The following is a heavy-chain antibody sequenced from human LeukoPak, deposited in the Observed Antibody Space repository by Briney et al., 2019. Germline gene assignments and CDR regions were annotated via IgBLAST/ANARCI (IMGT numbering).Heavy chain of an antibody. D-gene: IGHD2-2*01. CDR2: INWNGGST. J-gene: IGHJ4*02. Sequence: GGSLRLSCAASGFTFDDYGMSWVRQAPGKGLEWVSGINWNGGSTGYADSVKGRFTISRDNAKNSLYLQMNSLRAEDTALYHCARVPEFCSSTSCSPDYWGQGTLVTVSS. CDR1: GFTFDDYG. CDR3: ARVPEFCSSTSCSPDY. V-gene: IGHV3-20*01.